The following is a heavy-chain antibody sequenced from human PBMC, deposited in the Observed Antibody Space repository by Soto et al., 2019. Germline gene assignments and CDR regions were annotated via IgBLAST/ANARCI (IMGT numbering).Heavy chain of an antibody. Sequence: EVQLVESGGGLVQPGGSLRLSCAASGFTFEDYVMHWVRQAPGKGLEWVSGISWQSGTIGYADSVKGRFTISRDNAKNTLFLQMNSLSTEDTALSYCAKDISAQSDSWLNWFDPWGQGTLVTVSS. J-gene: IGHJ5*02. CDR1: GFTFEDYV. V-gene: IGHV3-9*01. D-gene: IGHD6-13*01. CDR2: ISWQSGTI. CDR3: AKDISAQSDSWLNWFDP.